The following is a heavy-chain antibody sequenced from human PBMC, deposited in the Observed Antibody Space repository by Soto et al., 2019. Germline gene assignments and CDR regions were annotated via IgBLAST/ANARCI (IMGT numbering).Heavy chain of an antibody. CDR2: IIPILDIA. Sequence: TSVKLSCKDSGGTKSSNTISWVRQAPEQGLEWMGRIIPILDIANYAQKFQGRVTITADKSTSTAYMELSSLRSEDTAVYYRARDRYYDILTGYYKAHWFDPWGQGTLVTVS. J-gene: IGHJ5*02. CDR3: ARDRYYDILTGYYKAHWFDP. CDR1: GGTKSSNT. D-gene: IGHD3-9*01. V-gene: IGHV1-69*04.